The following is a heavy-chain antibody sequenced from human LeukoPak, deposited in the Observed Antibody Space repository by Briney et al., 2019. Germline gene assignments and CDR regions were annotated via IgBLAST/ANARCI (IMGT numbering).Heavy chain of an antibody. D-gene: IGHD5-24*01. CDR3: AEEAGDGYNYKGYFDY. CDR1: GGTFSSYA. CDR2: IIPIFGTA. V-gene: IGHV1-69*05. Sequence: ASVKVSCKASGGTFSSYAISWVRQARGQGLEWMGRIIPIFGTANYAQKFQGRVTITTDESTSTAYMELSSLRSEDTAVYYCAEEAGDGYNYKGYFDYWGQGTLVTVSS. J-gene: IGHJ4*02.